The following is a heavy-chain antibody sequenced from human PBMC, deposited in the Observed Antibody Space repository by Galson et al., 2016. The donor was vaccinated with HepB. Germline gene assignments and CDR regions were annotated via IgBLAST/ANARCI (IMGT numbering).Heavy chain of an antibody. CDR3: AREGLADGSYFDY. V-gene: IGHV3-7*01. J-gene: IGHJ4*02. CDR1: GFTFTNYW. CDR2: IKEDGTEK. Sequence: SLRLTCAASGFTFTNYWMTWVRQAPGKGLEWVANIKEDGTEKCYADSVKVRFTISRDNARNSLYLQMNSLRAEDTGIYYCAREGLADGSYFDYWGRGTLVTVS. D-gene: IGHD5-24*01.